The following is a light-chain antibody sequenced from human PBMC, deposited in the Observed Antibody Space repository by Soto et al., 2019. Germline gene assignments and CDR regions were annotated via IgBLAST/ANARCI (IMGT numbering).Light chain of an antibody. CDR2: GAS. V-gene: IGKV3-15*01. CDR3: QQYNNWPWT. J-gene: IGKJ1*01. CDR1: QSVATN. Sequence: IMLKQSPGTLSLTPGERATLSCGASQSVATNLAWYQQKPGQAPRLLIYGASTRATGIPARFSGSGSGTDFTLTISSLQSEDFAVYSCQQYNNWPWTFGRGTKVDI.